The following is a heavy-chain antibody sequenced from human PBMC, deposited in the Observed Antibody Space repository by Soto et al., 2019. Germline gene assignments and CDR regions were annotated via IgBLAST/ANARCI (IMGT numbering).Heavy chain of an antibody. D-gene: IGHD5-18*01. CDR2: IWYDGSNK. Sequence: PGGSLRLSCAASGFTFSSYGMHWVRQAPGKGLEWVAVIWYDGSNKYYADSVKGRFTISRDNSKNTLYLQMNSLRAEDTAVYYCARAGWQRRSPYLEDTAMVGPYYYGMDVWGQGTTVTVSS. J-gene: IGHJ6*02. CDR3: ARAGWQRRSPYLEDTAMVGPYYYGMDV. V-gene: IGHV3-33*01. CDR1: GFTFSSYG.